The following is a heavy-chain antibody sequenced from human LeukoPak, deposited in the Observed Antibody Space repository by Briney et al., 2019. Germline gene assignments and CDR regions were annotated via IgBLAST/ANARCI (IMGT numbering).Heavy chain of an antibody. CDR2: INPNSGGT. Sequence: ASVKVSCKASGYTFTGYYMHWVRQAPGQGLEWMGWINPNSGGTNYAQKLQGRVTMTTDTSTSTAYMELRSLRSDDTAVYYCARGHMTTVSAVDYWGQGTLVTVSS. D-gene: IGHD4-17*01. J-gene: IGHJ4*02. V-gene: IGHV1-2*02. CDR3: ARGHMTTVSAVDY. CDR1: GYTFTGYY.